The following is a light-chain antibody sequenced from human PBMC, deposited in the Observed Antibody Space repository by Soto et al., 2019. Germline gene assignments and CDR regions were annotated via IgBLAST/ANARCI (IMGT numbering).Light chain of an antibody. CDR1: QSLLKSGGYNY. J-gene: IGKJ2*01. V-gene: IGKV2-28*01. CDR2: MGA. Sequence: EIVMTQSPLSLSVTPGEAASISCRSNQSLLKSGGYNYLDWYLQKPGQSPQVVIYMGACRAPGVPDRFSGRGSGTSFTLEISRVDAEDVGIYYCMQSLQTLYTFGQGTKLVIK. CDR3: MQSLQTLYT.